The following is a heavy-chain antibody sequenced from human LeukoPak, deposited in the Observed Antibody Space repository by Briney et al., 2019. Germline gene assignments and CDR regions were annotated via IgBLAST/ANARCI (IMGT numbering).Heavy chain of an antibody. CDR3: AKEGKSSGYYYSAFDI. V-gene: IGHV3-23*01. J-gene: IGHJ3*02. CDR1: GFTFSSYA. Sequence: PGGSLRLSCAASGFTFSSYAMSWVRQAPGKGLEWVSAISGSGGSTYYADSVKGRFTISRDNSKNTLYLQMNSLRAEDTAVYYCAKEGKSSGYYYSAFDIWGQGTMVTVSS. D-gene: IGHD3-22*01. CDR2: ISGSGGST.